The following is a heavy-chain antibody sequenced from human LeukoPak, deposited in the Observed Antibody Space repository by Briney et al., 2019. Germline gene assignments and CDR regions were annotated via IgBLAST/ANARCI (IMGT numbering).Heavy chain of an antibody. Sequence: ASVKVSCKASGYTFTGYYMLWVRQAPGQGLEWMGWINPNSGGSNYAQKFQGRVTMTRDTSISTAYMELSRLRSDDTAVYYCARVFRLEGRSGDWFDPWGQGTLVTVSS. CDR3: ARVFRLEGRSGDWFDP. J-gene: IGHJ5*02. V-gene: IGHV1-2*02. CDR1: GYTFTGYY. D-gene: IGHD1-1*01. CDR2: INPNSGGS.